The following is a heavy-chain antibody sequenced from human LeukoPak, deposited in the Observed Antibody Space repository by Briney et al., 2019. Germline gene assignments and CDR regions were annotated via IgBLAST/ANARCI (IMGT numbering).Heavy chain of an antibody. Sequence: GGSLRLSCAASGFTFSNAWMSWVRQAPGKGLEWVSAISGSGGSTYYADSVKGRFTISRDNSKNTLYLQMNSLRAEDTAVYYCAKSSSWSSYVYMDVWGKGTTVTVSS. J-gene: IGHJ6*03. D-gene: IGHD6-13*01. V-gene: IGHV3-23*01. CDR1: GFTFSNAW. CDR2: ISGSGGST. CDR3: AKSSSWSSYVYMDV.